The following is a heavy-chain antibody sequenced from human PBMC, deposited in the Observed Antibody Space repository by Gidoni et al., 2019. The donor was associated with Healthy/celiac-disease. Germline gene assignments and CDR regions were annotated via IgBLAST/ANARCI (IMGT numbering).Heavy chain of an antibody. Sequence: EVQLLESGGGLVQPGGSLRLFCAASGFTFSSNAMGWVRQAPGKGLECVSSISGRGGSPYYADSVKGRFTISRDKSKNTLYLQMNSLRAEDTAVYYCAKDFLTVTTPFDYWGQGTLVTVSS. CDR2: ISGRGGSP. CDR1: GFTFSSNA. V-gene: IGHV3-23*01. CDR3: AKDFLTVTTPFDY. D-gene: IGHD4-4*01. J-gene: IGHJ4*02.